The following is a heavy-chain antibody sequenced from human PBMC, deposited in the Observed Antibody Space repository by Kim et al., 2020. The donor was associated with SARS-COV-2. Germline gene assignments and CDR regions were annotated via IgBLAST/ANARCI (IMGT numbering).Heavy chain of an antibody. CDR1: GFDFTSYA. J-gene: IGHJ4*02. D-gene: IGHD3-9*01. Sequence: GGSLRLSCAMSGFDFTSYAVGWVRQAPGKGLDWVSIITGSSYTPYYADSVKGRFTISRDMSSNMLYLQMNSLRAEDTALYYCTKDRVRADWIYDFDSWGQGTLVTVS. CDR2: ITGSSYTP. V-gene: IGHV3-23*01. CDR3: TKDRVRADWIYDFDS.